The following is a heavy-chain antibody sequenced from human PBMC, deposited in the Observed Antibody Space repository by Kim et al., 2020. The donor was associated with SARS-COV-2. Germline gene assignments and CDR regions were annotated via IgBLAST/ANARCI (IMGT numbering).Heavy chain of an antibody. V-gene: IGHV3-21*01. D-gene: IGHD6-13*01. CDR1: GFTFSSYS. J-gene: IGHJ5*02. Sequence: GGSLRLSCADSGFTFSSYSMNWVRQAPGKGLEWVSSISSSSSYIYYADSVKGRFTISRDNAKNSLYLQMNSLRAEDTAVYYCARVHSSSWDNWFDPWGQGTLVTVSS. CDR2: ISSSSSYI. CDR3: ARVHSSSWDNWFDP.